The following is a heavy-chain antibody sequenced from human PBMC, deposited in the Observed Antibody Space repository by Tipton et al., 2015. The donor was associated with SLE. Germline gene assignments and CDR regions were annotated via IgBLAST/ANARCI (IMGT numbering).Heavy chain of an antibody. Sequence: SLRLSCAASGFTFRSFAMHWVRQAPGKGLEYVSVISSNGGNTFYASSVKGRFTISRDNSKNTLYLQMNGLRAEDTAVYYCAKDMNYYGDYWGQGTLVTVSS. CDR1: GFTFRSFA. D-gene: IGHD3-10*01. J-gene: IGHJ4*02. CDR3: AKDMNYYGDY. V-gene: IGHV3-64*01. CDR2: ISSNGGNT.